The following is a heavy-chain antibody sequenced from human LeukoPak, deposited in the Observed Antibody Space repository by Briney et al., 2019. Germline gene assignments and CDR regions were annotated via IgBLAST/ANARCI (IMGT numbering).Heavy chain of an antibody. V-gene: IGHV4-4*07. J-gene: IGHJ4*02. CDR2: IYTSGST. CDR1: GGSISSYY. Sequence: ETLSLTCTVSGGSISSYYWSWIRQPAGKGLEWIGRIYTSGSTNYNPSLKSRVTMSVDTSRNQFSLKLSSVTAADTAVYYCARERVAPYYYDSSGYFDYWGQGTLVTVSS. D-gene: IGHD3-22*01. CDR3: ARERVAPYYYDSSGYFDY.